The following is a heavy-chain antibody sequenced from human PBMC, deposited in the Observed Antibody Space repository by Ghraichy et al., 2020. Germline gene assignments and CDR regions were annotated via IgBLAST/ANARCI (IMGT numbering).Heavy chain of an antibody. V-gene: IGHV4-4*02. CDR2: IFHTGST. CDR3: PRPSGYSSSWEVRY. J-gene: IGHJ4*02. CDR1: GGSISNDNW. Sequence: SETLSLTCTVSGGSISNDNWWSWVRQPPGKGLEWIGDIFHTGSTKYSPSLKRRVTMSVDKSKNQFSLKLSSVTAADTAVYYCPRPSGYSSSWEVRYWGQGTLVTVSS. D-gene: IGHD6-6*01.